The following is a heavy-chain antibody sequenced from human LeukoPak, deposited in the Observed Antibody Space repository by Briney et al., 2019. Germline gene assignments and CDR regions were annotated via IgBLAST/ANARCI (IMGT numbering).Heavy chain of an antibody. CDR3: ARDYFGLGGIDA. J-gene: IGHJ5*02. V-gene: IGHV4-30-4*01. CDR1: GVSIDGGDYY. D-gene: IGHD3-10*01. Sequence: SETLSLTCTVSGVSIDGGDYYWSWIRQPPGKGLEWIGFIYYRGGTSYNPSLDSRLFISVDTSKSQFSLKLLSVTAADTAVYYCARDYFGLGGIDAWGQGALVTVSS. CDR2: IYYRGGT.